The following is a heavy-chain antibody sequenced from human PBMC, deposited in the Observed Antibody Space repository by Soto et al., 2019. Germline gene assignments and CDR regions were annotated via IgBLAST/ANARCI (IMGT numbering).Heavy chain of an antibody. CDR3: ARDEGDAMIRGYDS. CDR2: IKFDGSRT. D-gene: IGHD3-10*01. V-gene: IGHV3-74*01. CDR1: GFSFSNYW. J-gene: IGHJ4*02. Sequence: EAQLVQSGGGLVQPGGSMRLSCAASGFSFSNYWMHWVRQAPGKGLVWVSGIKFDGSRTTYADSVTGRFTNSRDNARNTLDLQMNSLSAEDTAMYYCARDEGDAMIRGYDSWGQGTLVTVSS.